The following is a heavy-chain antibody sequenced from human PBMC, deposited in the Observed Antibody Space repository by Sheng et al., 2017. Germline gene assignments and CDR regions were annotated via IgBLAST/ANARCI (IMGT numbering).Heavy chain of an antibody. J-gene: IGHJ4*02. CDR2: INHSGST. CDR3: ARGRWGTHYFDY. CDR1: GGSFSGYY. Sequence: QVQLQQWGAGLLKPSETLSLTCAVYGGSFSGYYWSWIRQPPGKGLEWIGEINHSGSTNYNPSLKSRVTISVDTSKNQFSLKLSSVTAADTAVYYCARGRWGTHYFDYWGQGTLVTVSS. D-gene: IGHD1-1*01. V-gene: IGHV4-34*01.